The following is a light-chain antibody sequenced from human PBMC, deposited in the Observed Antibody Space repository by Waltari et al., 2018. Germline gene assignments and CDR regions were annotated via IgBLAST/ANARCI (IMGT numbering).Light chain of an antibody. Sequence: IVLTQSPGTLSLSPGERATLPCRASQSVSRSLAWYQQKPGQAPKLHVSGASTRATGIPDRFSGSGSVTDFSLTISSLEPEDFAIYFCQHYVRLPATFGQGTKVEIK. J-gene: IGKJ1*01. CDR3: QHYVRLPAT. CDR1: QSVSRS. CDR2: GAS. V-gene: IGKV3-20*01.